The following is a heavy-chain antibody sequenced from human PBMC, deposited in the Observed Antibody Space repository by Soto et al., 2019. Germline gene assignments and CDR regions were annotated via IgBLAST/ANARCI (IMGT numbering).Heavy chain of an antibody. J-gene: IGHJ6*02. CDR2: INPNSGGT. Sequence: ASVKVSCKASGYTFTGYYMHWVRQAPGQGLEWTGWINPNSGGTNYAQKFQGRVTMTRDTSISTAYMELSRLRSDDTAVYYCARYPHIAVAGTQYYYYGMDVWGQGTTVTVSS. V-gene: IGHV1-2*02. CDR1: GYTFTGYY. CDR3: ARYPHIAVAGTQYYYYGMDV. D-gene: IGHD6-19*01.